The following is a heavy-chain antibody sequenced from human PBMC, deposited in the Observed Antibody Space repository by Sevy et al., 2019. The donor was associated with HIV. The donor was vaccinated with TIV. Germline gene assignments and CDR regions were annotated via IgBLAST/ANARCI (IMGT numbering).Heavy chain of an antibody. Sequence: GGSLRLSCAASGFAFSSSWMTWVRQAPGKGLEWVANIKQDGSGKYYVDFLKGRFTISRDNAKNSLYLQMNSLRAEDTAVYYCALERLSSNVAEYFQNWGQGTLVTVSS. J-gene: IGHJ1*01. CDR3: ALERLSSNVAEYFQN. CDR1: GFAFSSSW. CDR2: IKQDGSGK. D-gene: IGHD1-1*01. V-gene: IGHV3-7*01.